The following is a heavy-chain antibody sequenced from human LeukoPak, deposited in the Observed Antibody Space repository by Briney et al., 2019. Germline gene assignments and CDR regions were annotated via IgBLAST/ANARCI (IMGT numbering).Heavy chain of an antibody. V-gene: IGHV3-23*01. J-gene: IGHJ4*02. Sequence: GGSLRLSCAASGFTFSSYAMSWVRQAPGKGLEWVSAISGSGGSTYYADSVKGRFTISRDNSKNTLYLQMNSLRAEDTAVYYCAKEVSYCSGGSCYSAPFDYWGQGTLVTVSP. CDR1: GFTFSSYA. CDR3: AKEVSYCSGGSCYSAPFDY. CDR2: ISGSGGST. D-gene: IGHD2-15*01.